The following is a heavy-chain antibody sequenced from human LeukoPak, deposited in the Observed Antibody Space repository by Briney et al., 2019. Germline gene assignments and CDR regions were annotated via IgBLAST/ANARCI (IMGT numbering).Heavy chain of an antibody. CDR2: IYTSGST. D-gene: IGHD5-18*01. Sequence: PSETLSLTCTVSGGSISSYYWGWIRQPAGKGLEWIGRIYTSGSTNYNPSLKSRVTISVDKSKNQFSLKLSSVTAADTAVYYCARGGYSYGLRFDYWGQGTLVTVSS. J-gene: IGHJ4*02. CDR1: GGSISSYY. V-gene: IGHV4-4*07. CDR3: ARGGYSYGLRFDY.